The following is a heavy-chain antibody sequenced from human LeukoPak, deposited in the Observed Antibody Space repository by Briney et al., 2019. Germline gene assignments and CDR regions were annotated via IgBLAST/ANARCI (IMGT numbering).Heavy chain of an antibody. J-gene: IGHJ4*02. CDR1: GFTVSSNY. D-gene: IGHD6-19*01. Sequence: GGSLRLSCAASGFTVSSNYMSWVRQAPGKGLEWVSVIYSGGSTYYADSVKGRFTISRDNSKNTLYLQMNSLRAEDTAVYYCAKASPVADIPDFDYWGQGTLVTVSS. V-gene: IGHV3-66*01. CDR3: AKASPVADIPDFDY. CDR2: IYSGGST.